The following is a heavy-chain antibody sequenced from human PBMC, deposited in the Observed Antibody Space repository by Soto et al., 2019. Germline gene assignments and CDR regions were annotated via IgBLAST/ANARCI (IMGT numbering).Heavy chain of an antibody. V-gene: IGHV5-51*01. J-gene: IGHJ4*02. CDR2: IYPGDSDT. Sequence: GESLKISCKGSGFTFTNYWIGWVRQMPGKGLECVGIIYPGDSDTRYNPSFQGQVTSSADKSITTAYLQWSSLKASDTAMYYCAKFVSPDTGWFGGADYSGQGTLVTVSS. D-gene: IGHD3-10*01. CDR3: AKFVSPDTGWFGGADY. CDR1: GFTFTNYW.